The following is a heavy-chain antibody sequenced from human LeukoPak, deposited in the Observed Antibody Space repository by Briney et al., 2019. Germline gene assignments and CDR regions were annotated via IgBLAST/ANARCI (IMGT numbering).Heavy chain of an antibody. V-gene: IGHV4-4*07. J-gene: IGHJ4*02. CDR2: MYTAGST. Sequence: SETLSLTCTVSAGSISGYYWSCIRQPAGKGLEWIGRMYTAGSTSYNPSLKSRVTVSVDTSKNQFSLNLSSVTAADTAVYYCARGPHYSRGVYFDYWGQGTLVTVSS. CDR3: ARGPHYSRGVYFDY. D-gene: IGHD4-11*01. CDR1: AGSISGYY.